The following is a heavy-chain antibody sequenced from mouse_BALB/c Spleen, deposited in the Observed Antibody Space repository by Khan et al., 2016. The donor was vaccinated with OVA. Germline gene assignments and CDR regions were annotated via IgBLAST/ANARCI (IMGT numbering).Heavy chain of an antibody. CDR3: APPSYDPRYFDV. Sequence: MQLEESGAELVKPGASVKVSCIASGFNIRDNYIHWVKQRPEQGLEWIGRIAPANGNVKYDPKFQGKATITAEPSSNKAYLQVSSLTSEDSAVYYCAPPSYDPRYFDVWGAGTTVTVSS. CDR2: IAPANGNV. CDR1: GFNIRDNY. V-gene: IGHV14-3*02. D-gene: IGHD2-3*01. J-gene: IGHJ1*01.